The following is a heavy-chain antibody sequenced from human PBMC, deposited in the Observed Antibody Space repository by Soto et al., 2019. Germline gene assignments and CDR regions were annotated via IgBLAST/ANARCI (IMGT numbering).Heavy chain of an antibody. CDR1: GGSFSGYS. J-gene: IGHJ4*02. CDR3: ARAPQIVAMGRPFDY. D-gene: IGHD5-12*01. CDR2: INHSGST. V-gene: IGHV4-34*01. Sequence: LSLTFAVYGGSFSGYSWNWIRQPPGKGLEWIGEINHSGSTNYNPSLKSRVTISLDTSKNQFSLRLTSLTAADTAVYFCARAPQIVAMGRPFDYWGQGILVTVSS.